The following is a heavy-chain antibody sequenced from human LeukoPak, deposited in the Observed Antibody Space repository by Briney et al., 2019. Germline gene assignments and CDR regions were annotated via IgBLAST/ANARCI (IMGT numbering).Heavy chain of an antibody. CDR2: ISAYNGST. J-gene: IGHJ6*03. CDR3: ARDRSGDYYYYYYYMDV. CDR1: GYTFTSYG. V-gene: IGHV1-18*01. Sequence: ASVKVSCKASGYTFTSYGISWVRQAPGQGLEWMGWISAYNGSTNYAQKLQGRVTMTTDTSTSTAYMELRSLRSDDTAVYYCARDRSGDYYYYYYYMDVWGKGTTVTVSS. D-gene: IGHD3-10*01.